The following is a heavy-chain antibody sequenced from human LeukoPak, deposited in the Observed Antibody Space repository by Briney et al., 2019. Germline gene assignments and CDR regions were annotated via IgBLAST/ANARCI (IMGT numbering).Heavy chain of an antibody. CDR2: IYYSGST. CDR1: GGSISSYY. D-gene: IGHD4-17*01. CDR3: ARDSTVPDYFDY. J-gene: IGHJ4*02. V-gene: IGHV4-59*12. Sequence: SETLSLTCTVSGGSISSYYWSWIRQPPGKGLEWIGYIYYSGSTNYNPSLKSRVTISVDTSKNQFSLKLSSVTAADTAVYYCARDSTVPDYFDYWGQGTLVTVSS.